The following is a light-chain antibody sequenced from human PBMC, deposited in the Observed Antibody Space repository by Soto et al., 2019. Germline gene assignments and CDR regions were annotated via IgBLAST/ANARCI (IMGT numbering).Light chain of an antibody. Sequence: QSVLTQPPSVSAAPGQRVTISCSGSSSNIGGNSVSWYQQLPGTAPKLLIYDDDKRPSGIPDRFPGSKSGTSATLGITGFQTGDEADYYCGSWDSSLSASVFGTGTKVTVL. CDR3: GSWDSSLSASV. CDR2: DDD. CDR1: SSNIGGNS. V-gene: IGLV1-51*01. J-gene: IGLJ1*01.